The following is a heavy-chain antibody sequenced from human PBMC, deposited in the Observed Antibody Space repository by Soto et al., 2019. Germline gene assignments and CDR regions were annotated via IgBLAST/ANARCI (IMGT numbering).Heavy chain of an antibody. CDR1: GFTFSTYW. J-gene: IGHJ3*02. Sequence: EVQLVESGGGLVQPGGSLRLSCEASGFTFSTYWMHWVRQAPEKGLVWVSHINGDGSYTDFADSVKGRFTISRDNAKNTVYPQIQSLRVEDTAVYFCVRTWHGFDIWGPGTMVTVSS. CDR3: VRTWHGFDI. V-gene: IGHV3-74*01. CDR2: INGDGSYT.